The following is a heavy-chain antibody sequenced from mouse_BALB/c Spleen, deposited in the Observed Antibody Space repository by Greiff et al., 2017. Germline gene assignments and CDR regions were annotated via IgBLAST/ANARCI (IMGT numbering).Heavy chain of an antibody. CDR1: GFTFTDYY. D-gene: IGHD1-2*01. CDR2: IRNKANGYTT. V-gene: IGHV7-3*02. CDR3: ARAYGGDAMDY. J-gene: IGHJ4*01. Sequence: EVMLVESGGGLVQPGGSLRLSCATSGFTFTDYYMSWVRQPPGKALEWLGFIRNKANGYTTEYSASVKGRFTISRDNSQSILYLQMNTLRAEDSATYYCARAYGGDAMDYWGQGTSVTVSS.